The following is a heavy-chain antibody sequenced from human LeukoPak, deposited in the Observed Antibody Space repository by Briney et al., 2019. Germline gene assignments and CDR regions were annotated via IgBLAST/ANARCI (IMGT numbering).Heavy chain of an antibody. CDR1: GFTVSSNY. CDR3: ARMSGSRLPGY. CDR2: IYSGGST. J-gene: IGHJ4*02. D-gene: IGHD3-3*01. Sequence: GGSLRLSCAASGFTVSSNYMSWVRQAPGKGLEWVSVIYSGGSTYYADSVKGRFTISRDNGKNSLYLQMSSLRAEDTAVYYCARMSGSRLPGYWGQGTLVTVSS. V-gene: IGHV3-53*01.